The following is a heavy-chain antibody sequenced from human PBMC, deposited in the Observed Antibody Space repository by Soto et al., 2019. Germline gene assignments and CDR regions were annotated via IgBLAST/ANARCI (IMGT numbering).Heavy chain of an antibody. D-gene: IGHD2-21*02. V-gene: IGHV3-21*01. Sequence: LRLSCAASGFTFSGYSMNWVRQAPGKGLEWVASISTRSDIYYADSVKGRFTISRDNAKNSVSLQMDSLRAEDTAVYYCAREETAWPLAYGLDVWGQGTTVTVSS. CDR2: ISTRSDI. CDR3: AREETAWPLAYGLDV. CDR1: GFTFSGYS. J-gene: IGHJ6*02.